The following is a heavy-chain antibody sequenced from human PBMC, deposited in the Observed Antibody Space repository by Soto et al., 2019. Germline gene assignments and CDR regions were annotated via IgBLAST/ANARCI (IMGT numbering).Heavy chain of an antibody. D-gene: IGHD3-16*01. CDR1: GYTFINYD. CDR3: ARMASFGTLNWFDP. V-gene: IGHV1-8*02. CDR2: MNPGSGKT. J-gene: IGHJ5*02. Sequence: ASLKVSCNASGYTFINYDISWVRQATGQGLEWMGWMNPGSGKTGYANKFQGRVTMTRDASTSTAHLELSSLTSEDTAVYYCARMASFGTLNWFDPWGQGTLVTVSS.